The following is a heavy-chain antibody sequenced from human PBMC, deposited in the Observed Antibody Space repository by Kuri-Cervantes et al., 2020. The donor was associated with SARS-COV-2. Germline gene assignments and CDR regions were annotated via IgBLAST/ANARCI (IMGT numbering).Heavy chain of an antibody. V-gene: IGHV1-18*01. D-gene: IGHD3-3*01. J-gene: IGHJ4*02. CDR2: ISAYNGNT. CDR3: ARGRETYDFWSGYYHHSMSDY. CDR1: GGTFSSYA. Sequence: ASVKVSCKASGGTFSSYAISWVRQAPGQGLEWMGWISAYNGNTNYAQKLQGRVTMTTDTSTSTAYMELRSLRSDDTAVYYCARGRETYDFWSGYYHHSMSDYWGQGTLVTVSS.